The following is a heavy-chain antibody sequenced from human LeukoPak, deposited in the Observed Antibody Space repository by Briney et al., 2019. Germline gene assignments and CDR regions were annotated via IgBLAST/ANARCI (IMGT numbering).Heavy chain of an antibody. CDR1: GITFSSYG. CDR3: AKSQTWIQLWYIDY. J-gene: IGHJ4*02. CDR2: ILYDGSNK. V-gene: IGHV3-30*02. Sequence: GGCLRLSCAASGITFSSYGMHWVRQAPGKGLEWVAFILYDGSNKYYADSVKGRFTISRDNSKNTLYLQMNSLRAEDTAVYYCAKSQTWIQLWYIDYWGQGTLVTVSS. D-gene: IGHD5-18*01.